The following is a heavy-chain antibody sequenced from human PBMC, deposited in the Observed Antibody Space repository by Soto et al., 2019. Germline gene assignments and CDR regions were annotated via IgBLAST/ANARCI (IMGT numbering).Heavy chain of an antibody. J-gene: IGHJ4*02. CDR3: TWSEAITAEERFDY. CDR2: IIPMFAPA. V-gene: IGHV1-69*01. D-gene: IGHD3-3*01. CDR1: GGIFSRHP. Sequence: QVQLVQSGAEVKKPGSSVKVSCKASGGIFSRHPINWVRQAPVQGLEWMGGIIPMFAPANYENKFRGRVTTTAEDSTSTVYMELSGPTAEDTAVYYCTWSEAITAEERFDYWGQGTLVTASS.